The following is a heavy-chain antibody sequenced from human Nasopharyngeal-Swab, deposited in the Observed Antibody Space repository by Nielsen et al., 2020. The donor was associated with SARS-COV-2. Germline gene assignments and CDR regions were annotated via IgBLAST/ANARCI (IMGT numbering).Heavy chain of an antibody. D-gene: IGHD3-3*01. J-gene: IGHJ6*02. CDR3: ARGSVFGVANGMDV. V-gene: IGHV3-21*01. CDR2: IRRYGTDI. CDR1: GFTFRDYR. Sequence: GESLKISCAASGFTFRDYRMNWVRQAPGKGLEWVSSIRRYGTDIFQADSVKGRFSVFSDAANKSIYLQMRSLRAEDTAVYYCARGSVFGVANGMDVWGQGTTVTVSS.